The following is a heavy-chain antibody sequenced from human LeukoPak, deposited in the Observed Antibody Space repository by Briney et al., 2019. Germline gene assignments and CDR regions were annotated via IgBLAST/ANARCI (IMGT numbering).Heavy chain of an antibody. CDR1: GGSFSGYY. D-gene: IGHD3-22*01. Sequence: SETLSLTCAVYGGSFSGYYWSWIRQPPGKGLEWIGYIYYSGSTYYNPSLKSRVTISVDTSKNQFSLKLSSVTAADTAVYYCATARPDYYDSSGYPPDAFDIWGQGTMATVSS. V-gene: IGHV4-30-4*08. CDR2: IYYSGST. J-gene: IGHJ3*02. CDR3: ATARPDYYDSSGYPPDAFDI.